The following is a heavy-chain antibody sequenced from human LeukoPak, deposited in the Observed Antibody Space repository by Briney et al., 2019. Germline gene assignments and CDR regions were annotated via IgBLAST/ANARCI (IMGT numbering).Heavy chain of an antibody. CDR1: GFTFSSHG. V-gene: IGHV3-30*02. J-gene: IGHJ4*02. Sequence: GGSLRLSCAASGFTFSSHGMHWVRQAPGKGLEWVAFIRYDGTNKYYADSVKGRFTISRDNSKNTLYLQMNSLRAEDTAVYYCAKXKDSTNWYFDYWGQGTLVTVSS. D-gene: IGHD2-15*01. CDR3: AKXKDSTNWYFDY. CDR2: IRYDGTNK.